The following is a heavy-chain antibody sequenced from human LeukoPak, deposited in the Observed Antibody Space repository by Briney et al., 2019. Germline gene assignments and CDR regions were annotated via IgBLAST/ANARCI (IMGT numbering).Heavy chain of an antibody. V-gene: IGHV1-3*01. J-gene: IGHJ5*02. Sequence: GASVKVSCKASGYTFTSYAIHWVRQAPGQRLEWMGWINAGNGNTKYSQKFQGRVTITRDTSASTAYMELSSLRSEDTAVYYCARCAPPDSSGWYFVGWFDPWGQGTLVTVSS. CDR1: GYTFTSYA. D-gene: IGHD6-19*01. CDR2: INAGNGNT. CDR3: ARCAPPDSSGWYFVGWFDP.